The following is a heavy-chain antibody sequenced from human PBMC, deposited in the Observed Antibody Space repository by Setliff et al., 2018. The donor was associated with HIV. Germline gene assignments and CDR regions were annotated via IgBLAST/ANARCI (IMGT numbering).Heavy chain of an antibody. CDR3: ARMYSGYDWSPAGARTRYFDY. V-gene: IGHV4-38-2*01. J-gene: IGHJ4*02. CDR2: IYHSGST. D-gene: IGHD5-12*01. CDR1: GFSISSRYY. Sequence: PSETLSLTCDVSGFSISSRYYWGWIRQPPGKGLEWIGSIYHSGSTYYNPSLKSRVTISVDTSKNQFSLKLSSVTAADTAVYYCARMYSGYDWSPAGARTRYFDYWGQGTLVTVSS.